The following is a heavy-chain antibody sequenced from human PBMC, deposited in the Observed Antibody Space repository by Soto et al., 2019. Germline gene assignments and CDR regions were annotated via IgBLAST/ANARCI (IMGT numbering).Heavy chain of an antibody. V-gene: IGHV3-53*04. D-gene: IGHD6-19*01. CDR1: GFTVSRNY. Sequence: EVQLVESGGGLVQPGGSLRLSCAASGFTVSRNYMSWVRQAPGKGLEWVSVIFTGGSTYYADSVKGRFTISRHSSMNTVDLQMDSLRAEDTAVYYCARDRQSSGWLDAFDIWGQGTMVTVSS. J-gene: IGHJ3*02. CDR3: ARDRQSSGWLDAFDI. CDR2: IFTGGST.